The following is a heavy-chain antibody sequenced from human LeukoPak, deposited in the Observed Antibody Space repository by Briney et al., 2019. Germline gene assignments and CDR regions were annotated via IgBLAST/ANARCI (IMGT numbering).Heavy chain of an antibody. CDR2: IYSGDST. J-gene: IGHJ5*02. CDR3: ARMVGYGDYNWFDP. D-gene: IGHD4-17*01. Sequence: GGSLRLSCAASGFTVSSNYMSWVRQAPGKGLEWVSVIYSGDSTYYADSVKGRFSISRDSSKNTLYLQMNSLKAEDTAVYYCARMVGYGDYNWFDPWGQGTLVTVSS. V-gene: IGHV3-53*01. CDR1: GFTVSSNY.